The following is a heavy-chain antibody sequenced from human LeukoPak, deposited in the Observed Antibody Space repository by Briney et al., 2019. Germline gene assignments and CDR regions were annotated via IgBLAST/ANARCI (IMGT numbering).Heavy chain of an antibody. CDR2: IKQDGSEK. V-gene: IGHV3-7*01. J-gene: IGHJ3*02. CDR1: GFTFSTYA. CDR3: AREILRGSGAFDI. Sequence: PGGSLRLSCAVSGFTFSTYAMSWVRQAPGKGLEWVANIKQDGSEKYYVDSVKGRFTISRDNAKNSLYLQMNSLRAEDTAVYYCAREILRGSGAFDIWGQGTMVTVSS. D-gene: IGHD1-26*01.